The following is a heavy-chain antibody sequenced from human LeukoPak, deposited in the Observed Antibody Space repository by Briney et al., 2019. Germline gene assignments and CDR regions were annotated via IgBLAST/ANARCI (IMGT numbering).Heavy chain of an antibody. CDR2: IIPIFGTA. CDR1: GGTFSSYA. Sequence: SVKVSCKASGGTFSSYAISWVRQAPGQGLEWMGGIIPIFGTANYAQKFQGRVTTTADESTSTAYMELSSLRSEDTAVYYCARDAHTSLVVPAAMIGYYGMDVWGKGTTVTVSS. D-gene: IGHD2-2*01. CDR3: ARDAHTSLVVPAAMIGYYGMDV. J-gene: IGHJ6*04. V-gene: IGHV1-69*13.